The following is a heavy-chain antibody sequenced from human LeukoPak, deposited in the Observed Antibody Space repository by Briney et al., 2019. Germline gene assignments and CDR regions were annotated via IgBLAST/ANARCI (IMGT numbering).Heavy chain of an antibody. CDR3: ARWVYAIGAYYFDY. J-gene: IGHJ4*02. CDR1: GGSISSYY. D-gene: IGHD2-8*01. V-gene: IGHV4-4*07. CDR2: IYTSGST. Sequence: PSETLSLTCTVSGGSISSYYWSWIRQPAGKGLEWIGRIYTSGSTNYNPSLKSRVTMSVDTSKNQFSLKLSSVTAADTAVYYCARWVYAIGAYYFDYWGQGTLVTVSS.